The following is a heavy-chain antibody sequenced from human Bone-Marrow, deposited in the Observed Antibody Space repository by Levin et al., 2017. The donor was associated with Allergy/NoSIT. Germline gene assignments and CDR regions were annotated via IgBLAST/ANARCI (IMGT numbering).Heavy chain of an antibody. CDR3: ARRSYSRSASLGY. D-gene: IGHD2-21*01. J-gene: IGHJ4*02. V-gene: IGHV3-53*01. Sequence: SCAASGSTVGNNYMSWVRQAPGKGLEWVSVIYSGGSTHYADSVKGRFTISRDSSKNTLYLQMNSLGAEDTAMYYCARRSYSRSASLGYWGQGTLVTVSS. CDR1: GSTVGNNY. CDR2: IYSGGST.